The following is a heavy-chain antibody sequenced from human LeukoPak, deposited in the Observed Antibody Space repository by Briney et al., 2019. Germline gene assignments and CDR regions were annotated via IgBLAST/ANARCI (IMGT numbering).Heavy chain of an antibody. CDR2: INHSGST. J-gene: IGHJ4*02. V-gene: IGHV4-34*01. Sequence: SSETLSLTCAVYGGSFSGYYWSWIRQPPGKGLEWIGEINHSGSTNYNPSLKSRVTISVDTSKNQFSLKLSSVTAADTAVYYCARGLDGSDFDYWGQGTLVTVSS. CDR3: ARGLDGSDFDY. D-gene: IGHD5-24*01. CDR1: GGSFSGYY.